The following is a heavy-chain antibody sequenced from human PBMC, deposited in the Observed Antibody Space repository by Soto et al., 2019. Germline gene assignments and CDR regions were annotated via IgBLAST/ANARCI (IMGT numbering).Heavy chain of an antibody. J-gene: IGHJ4*02. D-gene: IGHD3-3*01. CDR1: GYNFAGYW. Sequence: PGESLKVSCKGSGYNFAGYWIAWVRQMPGKGLELMGIIYPSDSDTRYRPSFQGQVTISADKSISSAYLQWSSLRDSDTAMYYCARGGVSTRPFDYWGQGTPVTVSS. CDR3: ARGGVSTRPFDY. CDR2: IYPSDSDT. V-gene: IGHV5-51*01.